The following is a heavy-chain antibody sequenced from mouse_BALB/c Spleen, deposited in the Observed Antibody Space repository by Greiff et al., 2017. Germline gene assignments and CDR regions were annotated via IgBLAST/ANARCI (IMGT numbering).Heavy chain of an antibody. J-gene: IGHJ3*01. D-gene: IGHD3-2*01. CDR1: GFSLTSYG. CDR2: IWAGGST. V-gene: IGHV2-9*02. CDR3: ARDRGGQLGLTWFAY. Sequence: QVQLKESGPGLVAPSQSLSITCTVSGFSLTSYGVHWVRQPPGKGLEWLGVIWAGGSTNYNSALMSRLSISKDNSKSQVFLKMNSLQTDDTAMYYCARDRGGQLGLTWFAYWGQGTLVTVSA.